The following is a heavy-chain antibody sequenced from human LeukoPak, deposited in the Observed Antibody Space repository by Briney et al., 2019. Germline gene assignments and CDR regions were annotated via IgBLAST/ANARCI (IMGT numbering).Heavy chain of an antibody. CDR1: GFAFSFFA. CDR2: ISGSGDTT. Sequence: GGSLRLSCEASGFAFSFFAMSWLRQAPGRGLEWVSAISGSGDTTYYADTVKGRFTISRDNSKNTLYLQMNSLRAEDTAIYYCAKDHFGSAVTGLFDYWGQGTLVTVSS. J-gene: IGHJ4*02. CDR3: AKDHFGSAVTGLFDY. D-gene: IGHD3-10*01. V-gene: IGHV3-23*01.